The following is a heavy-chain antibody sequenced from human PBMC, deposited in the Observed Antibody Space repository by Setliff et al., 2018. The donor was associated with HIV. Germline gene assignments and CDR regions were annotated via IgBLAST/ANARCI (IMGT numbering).Heavy chain of an antibody. CDR2: ISPYNGNT. D-gene: IGHD6-13*01. CDR1: GYSFTSYG. V-gene: IGHV1-18*01. J-gene: IGHJ6*03. Sequence: ASVKVSCKASGYSFTSYGISWVRQAPGQGLEWMGWISPYNGNTNYAQKLQGRITVTTDTSTNTAYMELRTLRSEDTAVYYCARVAYASLSSSWYLLDYYYYLDVWGKGTTVTAP. CDR3: ARVAYASLSSSWYLLDYYYYLDV.